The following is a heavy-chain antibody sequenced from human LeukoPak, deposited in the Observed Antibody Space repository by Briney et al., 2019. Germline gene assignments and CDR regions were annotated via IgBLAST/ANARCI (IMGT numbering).Heavy chain of an antibody. D-gene: IGHD4-11*01. V-gene: IGHV3-30*02. CDR2: IRYDGSNK. CDR1: GFTFSNYG. J-gene: IGHJ6*03. CDR3: ARESSDYSYYYYYMDV. Sequence: GGSLRLSCAASGFTFSNYGMHWVRQAPGKGLEWVAFIRYDGSNKYYADSVKGRFTISRDNSKNTLYLQMNSLRAEDTAVYYCARESSDYSYYYYYMDVWGKGTTVTVSS.